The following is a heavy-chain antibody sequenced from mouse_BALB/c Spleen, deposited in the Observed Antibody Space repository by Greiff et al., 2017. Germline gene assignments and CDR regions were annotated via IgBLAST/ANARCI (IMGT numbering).Heavy chain of an antibody. J-gene: IGHJ4*01. D-gene: IGHD2-4*01. CDR2: ISSGGSYT. Sequence: DVMLVESGGGLVKPGGSLKLSCAASGFTFSSYTMSWVRQTQEKRLEWVATISSGGSYTYYPDSVKGRFTISRDNAKNTLYLQMSSLKSEDTAMYYCTRAQNYYDYDGGYYDAMDDWGPGTSVTVSS. CDR1: GFTFSSYT. CDR3: TRAQNYYDYDGGYYDAMDD. V-gene: IGHV5-6-4*01.